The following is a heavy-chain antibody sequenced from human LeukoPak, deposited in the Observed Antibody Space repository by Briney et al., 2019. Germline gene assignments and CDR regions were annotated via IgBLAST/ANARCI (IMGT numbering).Heavy chain of an antibody. CDR2: INQDGRAK. Sequence: GGFLRLSCAASGFTFSNYWMSWVRQAPGKGLEWVGNINQDGRAKYYVDSVKGRFTISRDNAKNSVYLQMNSLRDEDTAVYYCASSHDSSGNDWGQGTLVTVSS. D-gene: IGHD3-22*01. CDR3: ASSHDSSGND. J-gene: IGHJ4*02. CDR1: GFTFSNYW. V-gene: IGHV3-7*01.